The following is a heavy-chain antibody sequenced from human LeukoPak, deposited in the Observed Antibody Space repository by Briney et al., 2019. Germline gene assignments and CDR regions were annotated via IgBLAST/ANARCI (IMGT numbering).Heavy chain of an antibody. D-gene: IGHD3-22*01. CDR3: ARLGYYYDSSGYYKRGFDY. Sequence: SETLSLTCSVSGGSISSSSSYWGWIRQPPGKGLEWIGSIYYSGSSFDNPALKSRVTISVDTSKNQFSLKLSSVTAADTAVYYCARLGYYYDSSGYYKRGFDYWGQGTLVTVSS. CDR1: GGSISSSSSY. V-gene: IGHV4-39*01. CDR2: IYYSGSS. J-gene: IGHJ4*02.